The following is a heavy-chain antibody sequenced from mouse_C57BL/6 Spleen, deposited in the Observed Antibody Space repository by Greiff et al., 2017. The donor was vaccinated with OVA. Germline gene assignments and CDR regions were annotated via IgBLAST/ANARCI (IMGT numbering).Heavy chain of an antibody. J-gene: IGHJ1*03. Sequence: EVQRVESGPGLVKPSQSLSLTCSVTGYSITSGYYWNWIRQFPGNKLEWMGYISYDGSNNYNPSLKNRISITRDTSKNQFFLKLNSVTTEDTATYYCARGGRLRWYLDVWGTGTTVTVSS. CDR2: ISYDGSN. V-gene: IGHV3-6*01. CDR3: ARGGRLRWYLDV. D-gene: IGHD2-4*01. CDR1: GYSITSGYY.